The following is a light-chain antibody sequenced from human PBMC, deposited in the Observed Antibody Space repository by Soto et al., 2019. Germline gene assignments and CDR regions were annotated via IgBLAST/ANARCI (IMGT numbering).Light chain of an antibody. J-gene: IGLJ1*01. Sequence: QSALTQPASVSGAPGQSITISCTGTSSDVGNYNLVSWYQQHPGKAPKLVIYEGSKRPSGVSNRFSGSKSGNTASLTISGLQAEDKADYYCCSFAGSRTPYVFGTGTKVTVL. CDR3: CSFAGSRTPYV. V-gene: IGLV2-23*01. CDR1: SSDVGNYNL. CDR2: EGS.